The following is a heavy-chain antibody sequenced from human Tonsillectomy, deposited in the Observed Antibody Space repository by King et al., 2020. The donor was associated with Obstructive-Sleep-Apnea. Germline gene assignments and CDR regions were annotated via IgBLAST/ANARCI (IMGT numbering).Heavy chain of an antibody. CDR3: ARDTGGYDILTGYYVGWFDP. V-gene: IGHV1-3*01. CDR1: GYTFTSYA. J-gene: IGHJ5*02. D-gene: IGHD3-9*01. CDR2: INAGNGNT. Sequence: QLVQSGAEVKKPGASVKVSCKASGYTFTSYAMHWVRQAPGQRLEWSGWINAGNGNTKYSQKFQGRVTITRDTSASTAYMELSSLRSEDTAVYYCARDTGGYDILTGYYVGWFDPWGQGTLVTVSS.